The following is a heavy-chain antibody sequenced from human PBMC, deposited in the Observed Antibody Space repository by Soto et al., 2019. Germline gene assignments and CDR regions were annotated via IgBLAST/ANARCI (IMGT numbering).Heavy chain of an antibody. V-gene: IGHV1-18*04. J-gene: IGHJ4*02. Sequence: ASVKVSCKAAGYTFSNYGVTWVRQAAGQALEWMGCISTYNDDTNYAQNLQGRITLTTDTSTSTAYMELRSLTLDDTALYFCARGDILTGYFDFWGQGXLVTVSS. CDR2: ISTYNDDT. CDR1: GYTFSNYG. CDR3: ARGDILTGYFDF. D-gene: IGHD3-9*01.